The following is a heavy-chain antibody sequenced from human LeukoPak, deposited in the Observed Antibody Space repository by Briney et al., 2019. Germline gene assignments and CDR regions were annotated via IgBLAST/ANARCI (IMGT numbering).Heavy chain of an antibody. CDR3: ARGAHYYDSSGYLGY. CDR1: GGSFSGYY. J-gene: IGHJ4*02. D-gene: IGHD3-22*01. V-gene: IGHV4-34*01. CDR2: INHSGST. Sequence: PSETLSLTCAVYGGSFSGYYWSWIRQPPGKGLEWIGEINHSGSTNYNPSLKSRATISVDTSKSQFSLKLSSVTAADTAVYYCARGAHYYDSSGYLGYWGQGTLVTVSS.